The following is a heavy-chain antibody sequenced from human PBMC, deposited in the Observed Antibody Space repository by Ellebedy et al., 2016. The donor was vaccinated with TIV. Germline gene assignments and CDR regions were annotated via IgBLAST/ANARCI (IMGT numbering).Heavy chain of an antibody. D-gene: IGHD6-6*01. CDR2: ISGSGGGT. J-gene: IGHJ5*02. CDR3: ACPYSSSSKWFDP. CDR1: GFTFSSYA. Sequence: GGSLRLSXAASGFTFSSYAMSWVRQAPGKGLEWVSAISGSGGGTYYADSVKGRFTISRDNSKNTLYLQMNSLRAEDTAVYYCACPYSSSSKWFDPWGQGTLVTVSS. V-gene: IGHV3-23*01.